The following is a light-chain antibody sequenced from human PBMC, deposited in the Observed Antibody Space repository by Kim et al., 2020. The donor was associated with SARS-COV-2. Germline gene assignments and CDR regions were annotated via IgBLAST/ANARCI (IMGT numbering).Light chain of an antibody. CDR2: DAS. Sequence: EIVLTQSPATLSLSPGERATLSCRASQSVSSYLAWYQQKPGQAPRLLIYDASNRATGIPARFSGSGSGTDFTLTISSLEPEDFAVYYCQQRSNWPLTFGRDQGGYQT. J-gene: IGKJ4*01. CDR3: QQRSNWPLT. V-gene: IGKV3-11*01. CDR1: QSVSSY.